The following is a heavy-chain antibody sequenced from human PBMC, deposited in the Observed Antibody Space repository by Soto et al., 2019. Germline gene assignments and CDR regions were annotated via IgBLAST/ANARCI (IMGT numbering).Heavy chain of an antibody. V-gene: IGHV3-11*01. D-gene: IGHD3-9*01. Sequence: QVQLVESGGDLVKPGGSLRLSCAASGYTFSDYYMSWIRQAPGKGLEWISYIDTSGTKIYYADSVKGLFTITRDNAKNSLYLEMNSLREEDTAVYYCASHYDMWCCCLSPVDYWGQGTLVTVSS. CDR1: GYTFSDYY. J-gene: IGHJ4*02. CDR2: IDTSGTKI. CDR3: ASHYDMWCCCLSPVDY.